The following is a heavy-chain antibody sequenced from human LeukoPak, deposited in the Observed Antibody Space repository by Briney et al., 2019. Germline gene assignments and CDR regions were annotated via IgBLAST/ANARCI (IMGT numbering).Heavy chain of an antibody. CDR2: INAGNGNT. J-gene: IGHJ4*02. CDR3: ARESGYGSGSYYNDY. V-gene: IGHV1-3*01. D-gene: IGHD3-10*01. Sequence: ASVKVSCKASGYTFTGYYMHWVRQAPGQRLEWMGWINAGNGNTKYSQKFQGRVTITRDTSASTAYMELSSLRSEDTAVYYCARESGYGSGSYYNDYWGQGTLVTVSS. CDR1: GYTFTGYY.